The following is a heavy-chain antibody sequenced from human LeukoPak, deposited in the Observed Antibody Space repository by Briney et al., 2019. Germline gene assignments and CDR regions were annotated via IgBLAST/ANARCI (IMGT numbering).Heavy chain of an antibody. Sequence: EASAKVSCKASGYTFTGYYMHWVRQAPGQGLEWMGWINPNSGGTNYAQKFQGRVTMTRDTSISTAYMELSRLRSDDTAVYYCARGGYYDSSGYYYFDYWGQGTLVTVSS. CDR1: GYTFTGYY. CDR2: INPNSGGT. CDR3: ARGGYYDSSGYYYFDY. D-gene: IGHD3-22*01. V-gene: IGHV1-2*02. J-gene: IGHJ4*02.